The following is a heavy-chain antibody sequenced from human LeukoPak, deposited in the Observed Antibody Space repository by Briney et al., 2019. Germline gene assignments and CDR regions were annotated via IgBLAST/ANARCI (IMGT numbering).Heavy chain of an antibody. CDR3: ARRNVMITFGGVIVIFTNYFDY. D-gene: IGHD3-16*02. J-gene: IGHJ4*02. CDR1: RDSISTYY. V-gene: IGHV4-34*01. Sequence: SETLSLTCTVSRDSISTYYWSWIRQPPGKGLEWIGEINHSGSTNYNPSLKSRVTISVDTSKNQFSLKLSSVTAADTAVYYCARRNVMITFGGVIVIFTNYFDYWGQGTLVTVSS. CDR2: INHSGST.